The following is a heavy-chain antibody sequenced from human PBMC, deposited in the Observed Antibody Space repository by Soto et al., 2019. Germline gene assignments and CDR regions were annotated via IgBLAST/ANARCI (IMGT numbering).Heavy chain of an antibody. CDR2: ISYDGSNK. D-gene: IGHD3-10*01. Sequence: GGSLRLSCAASGFTFSSYGMHWVRQAPGKGLEWVAVISYDGSNKYYADSVKGRFTISRDNSKNTLYLQMNSLRAEDTAVYYCAKDVLFGESYDAFDIWGQGTMVTVSS. J-gene: IGHJ3*02. V-gene: IGHV3-30*18. CDR3: AKDVLFGESYDAFDI. CDR1: GFTFSSYG.